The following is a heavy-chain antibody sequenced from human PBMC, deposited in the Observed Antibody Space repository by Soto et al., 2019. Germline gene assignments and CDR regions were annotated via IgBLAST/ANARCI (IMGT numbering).Heavy chain of an antibody. CDR1: GYTFTNYV. CDR3: AREGVASATHPWGDAFDI. J-gene: IGHJ3*02. Sequence: QVQLVQSGAEVKKPGASVKVSCKASGYTFTNYVIHWVRQAPGQSLEWMGWVGIGSTKTDYSQKFLGRVTFSRATSANTAHMELSGLKSEDTAVYYCAREGVASATHPWGDAFDIWGQGTMVTVSS. D-gene: IGHD3-16*01. CDR2: VGIGSTKT. V-gene: IGHV1-3*04.